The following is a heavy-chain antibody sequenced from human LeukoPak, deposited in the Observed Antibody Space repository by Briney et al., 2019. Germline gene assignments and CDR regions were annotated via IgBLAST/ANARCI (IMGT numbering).Heavy chain of an antibody. CDR2: MNPNSGNT. Sequence: GASMKVSCKASGYTFTSYDINWVRQATGQGLEWMGWMNPNSGNTGYAQKFQGRVTMTRNTSISTAYMELSSLRSEDTAVYYCARGRSRITIFGVVLYYGMDVWGQGTTVTVSS. D-gene: IGHD3-3*01. CDR3: ARGRSRITIFGVVLYYGMDV. J-gene: IGHJ6*02. CDR1: GYTFTSYD. V-gene: IGHV1-8*01.